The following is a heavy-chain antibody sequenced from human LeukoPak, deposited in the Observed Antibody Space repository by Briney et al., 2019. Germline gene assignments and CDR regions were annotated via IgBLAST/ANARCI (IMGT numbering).Heavy chain of an antibody. CDR3: ARDPAARWLRPVYYYYYMDV. V-gene: IGHV1-2*02. J-gene: IGHJ6*03. CDR2: INPNSGGT. Sequence: ASVKVSCKASGYTFTGYYMHWVRQAPGQGLERMGWINPNSGGTNYAQKFQGRVTMTRDTSISTAYMELSRLRSDDTAVYYCARDPAARWLRPVYYYYYMDVWGKGTTVTVSS. CDR1: GYTFTGYY. D-gene: IGHD5-12*01.